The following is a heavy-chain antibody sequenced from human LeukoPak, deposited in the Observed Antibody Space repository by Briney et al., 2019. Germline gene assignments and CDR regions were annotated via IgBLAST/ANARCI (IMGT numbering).Heavy chain of an antibody. CDR1: GYTFTSYD. Sequence: ASVKVSCKASGYTFTSYDINWVRQATGQGLEWMGWMNPNSGDTGYAQKFQGRATMTRNTSISTAYMELRSLRSEDTAVYYCARSSYRNPKSYWGQGTLVTVSS. D-gene: IGHD3-16*02. CDR3: ARSSYRNPKSY. J-gene: IGHJ4*02. CDR2: MNPNSGDT. V-gene: IGHV1-8*01.